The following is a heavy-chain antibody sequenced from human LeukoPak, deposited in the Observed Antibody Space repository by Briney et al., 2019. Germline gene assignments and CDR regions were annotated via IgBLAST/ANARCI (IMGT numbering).Heavy chain of an antibody. D-gene: IGHD5-18*01. CDR3: AKDRYSYAFEYSDS. J-gene: IGHJ4*02. CDR2: ISYDGSNK. Sequence: GGSLRLSCAASGFTFSSYGMHWVRQAPGKGLEWVAVISYDGSNKYYADSVKGRFTISRDNSKNTLYLQVSSLRTEDTAVYYCAKDRYSYAFEYSDSWGQGTLVTVSS. CDR1: GFTFSSYG. V-gene: IGHV3-30*18.